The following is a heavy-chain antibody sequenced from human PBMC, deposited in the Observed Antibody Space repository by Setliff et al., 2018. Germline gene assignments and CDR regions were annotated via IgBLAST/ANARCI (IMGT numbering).Heavy chain of an antibody. CDR2: INWNGDRT. CDR1: GFTFDVYD. V-gene: IGHV3-20*04. Sequence: GGSLRLSCAASGFTFDVYDLNWVRQAPGKGLEWVSSINWNGDRTGYADSVKGRFTISRDNAKKSLYLQMNSLRTEDTAVYYCARSAVAVPGQFYFDNWGQGTQVTVSS. CDR3: ARSAVAVPGQFYFDN. J-gene: IGHJ4*02. D-gene: IGHD6-19*01.